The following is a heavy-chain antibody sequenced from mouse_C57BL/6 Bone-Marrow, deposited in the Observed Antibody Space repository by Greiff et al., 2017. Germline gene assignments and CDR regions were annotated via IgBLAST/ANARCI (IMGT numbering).Heavy chain of an antibody. V-gene: IGHV1-69*01. CDR2: IDPSDSYT. Sequence: VQLQQPGAELVMPGASVKLSCKASGYTFTSYWMHWVKQRPGQGLEWIGEIDPSDSYTNYNQKFKGKSTLTVDTSSSTAYMQLSSLTSEDSAVYYCAKVGRFDFGGRGTALTVSA. D-gene: IGHD1-3*01. J-gene: IGHJ2*01. CDR1: GYTFTSYW. CDR3: AKVGRFDF.